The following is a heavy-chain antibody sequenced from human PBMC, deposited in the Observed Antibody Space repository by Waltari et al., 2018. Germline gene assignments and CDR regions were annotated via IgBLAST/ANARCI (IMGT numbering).Heavy chain of an antibody. J-gene: IGHJ3*02. D-gene: IGHD1-26*01. V-gene: IGHV1-69*12. CDR3: AKDRRYWDGSRIGCSFDI. CDR2: IIPIFGTA. Sequence: QVQLVQSGAEVKKPGSSVKVSCKASGGTFSSYAISWVRQAPGQGLEWMGGIIPIFGTANYAQKFQGRVTITADESTSTAYMELSSLRSEDTAVYYCAKDRRYWDGSRIGCSFDIWGQGTMVTVSS. CDR1: GGTFSSYA.